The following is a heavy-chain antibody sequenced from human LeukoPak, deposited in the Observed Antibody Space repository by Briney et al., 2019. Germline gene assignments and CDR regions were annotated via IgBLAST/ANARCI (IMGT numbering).Heavy chain of an antibody. D-gene: IGHD1-26*01. CDR3: EKGGTYYQNYMYFDY. Sequence: QSGGSLRLSCAASGFTFSNYGMHWVRQAPGKGLEWVAVISYDGSNKDYADSVKGRFTISRDNSKNTLYLQMNSLRAEDTAVYYCEKGGTYYQNYMYFDYWGQGTLVTVSS. V-gene: IGHV3-30*18. CDR2: ISYDGSNK. J-gene: IGHJ4*02. CDR1: GFTFSNYG.